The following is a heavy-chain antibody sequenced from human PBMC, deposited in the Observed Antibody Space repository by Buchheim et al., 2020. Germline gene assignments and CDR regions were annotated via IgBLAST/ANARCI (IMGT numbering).Heavy chain of an antibody. CDR2: ISSSGSTI. Sequence: VQLVESGGGLVQPGGSLRLSCAASGFTFSSYEMNWVRQAPGKGLEWVSYISSSGSTIYYADSVKGRFTISRDNAKNSLYLQMNSLRAEDTAVYYCARDEISSGWYPTKNWYFDLWGRGTL. D-gene: IGHD6-19*01. J-gene: IGHJ2*01. V-gene: IGHV3-48*03. CDR1: GFTFSSYE. CDR3: ARDEISSGWYPTKNWYFDL.